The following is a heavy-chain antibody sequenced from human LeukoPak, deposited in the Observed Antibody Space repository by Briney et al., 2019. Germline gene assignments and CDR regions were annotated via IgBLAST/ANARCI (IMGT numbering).Heavy chain of an antibody. CDR3: AKGPDYYGSGSYLWYMDV. V-gene: IGHV3-30*02. D-gene: IGHD3-10*01. CDR1: GFTFSSYG. J-gene: IGHJ6*03. CDR2: IRYDGSNK. Sequence: GGSLRLSCAASGFTFSSYGMHWVRQAPGKGLEWVAFIRYDGSNKYYADSVKGRFTVSRDNSKNTMYLQMNSLRAEDTAVYYCAKGPDYYGSGSYLWYMDVWGKGTTVIISS.